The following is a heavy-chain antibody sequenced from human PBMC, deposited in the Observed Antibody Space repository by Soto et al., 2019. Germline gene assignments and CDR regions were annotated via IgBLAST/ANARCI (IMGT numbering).Heavy chain of an antibody. J-gene: IGHJ6*03. D-gene: IGHD6-25*01. CDR2: INPNSGNT. CDR1: GYTFTVYY. V-gene: IGHV1-8*02. CDR3: ARGSDYMDV. Sequence: ASVKVSCKASGYTFTVYYMHWVRQAPGQGLEWMGWINPNSGNTGYAQKFQGRVTMTWNTSISTAYMELSSLRSEDTAVYYCARGSDYMDVWGKGTTVTVSS.